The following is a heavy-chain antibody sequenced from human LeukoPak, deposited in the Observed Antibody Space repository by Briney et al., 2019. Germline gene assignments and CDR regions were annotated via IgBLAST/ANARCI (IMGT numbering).Heavy chain of an antibody. V-gene: IGHV5-51*01. D-gene: IGHD3-22*01. CDR3: ARGTYYYDSVNWFDP. Sequence: GESLKISCKGSGYSFTTYWIGWVRQMPGKGLEWMGIIYPGDSDTRYSPSFQGQVTISADKSISTAYLQWSSLKASDTAMYYCARGTYYYDSVNWFDPWGQGTLVTVSS. CDR2: IYPGDSDT. J-gene: IGHJ5*02. CDR1: GYSFTTYW.